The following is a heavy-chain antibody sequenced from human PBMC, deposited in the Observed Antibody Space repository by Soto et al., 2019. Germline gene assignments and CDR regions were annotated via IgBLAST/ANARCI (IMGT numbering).Heavy chain of an antibody. CDR1: GYIFTSYY. D-gene: IGHD3-10*01. J-gene: IGHJ4*02. CDR2: INPFDGSR. V-gene: IGHV1-46*03. Sequence: QAELVQSGAEVKKPGASVKVCCKASGYIFTSYYLHWVRQAPGQGLEWMGWINPFDGSRMFAQSFQGRVTFTRDTSTSTVYMELSGLRSDDTAVYYCSRVDPGETSPFDHWGQGTLVTVSS. CDR3: SRVDPGETSPFDH.